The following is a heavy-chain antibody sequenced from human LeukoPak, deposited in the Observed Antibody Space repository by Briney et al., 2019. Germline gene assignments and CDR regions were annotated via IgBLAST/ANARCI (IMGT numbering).Heavy chain of an antibody. CDR2: ISAYNGNT. CDR1: GYTFTSYG. CDR3: ARVSCSGGRCYGFFDP. V-gene: IGHV1-18*04. Sequence: GASVKVSCKASGYTFTSYGTSWVRQAPGQGLEWMGWISAYNGNTDYAQKLQGRVTMTTDTSTSTAYMELRSLRSDDTAVYYCARVSCSGGRCYGFFDPWGQGTLVTVSS. D-gene: IGHD2-15*01. J-gene: IGHJ5*02.